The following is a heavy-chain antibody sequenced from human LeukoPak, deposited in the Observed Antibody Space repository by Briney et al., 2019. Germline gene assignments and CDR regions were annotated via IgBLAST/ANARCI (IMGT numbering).Heavy chain of an antibody. Sequence: PGGSLRLSCAASGFTFDDYAMHWVRQAPGKGLEWVSLISWDGNTTYYGDSVKGRFTISRDNSKNSLYLQMNSLRTEDTALYYCAKDSGYDFSGGFDYWGQGTLVTVSS. V-gene: IGHV3-43*01. CDR1: GFTFDDYA. CDR2: ISWDGNTT. J-gene: IGHJ4*02. CDR3: AKDSGYDFSGGFDY. D-gene: IGHD5-12*01.